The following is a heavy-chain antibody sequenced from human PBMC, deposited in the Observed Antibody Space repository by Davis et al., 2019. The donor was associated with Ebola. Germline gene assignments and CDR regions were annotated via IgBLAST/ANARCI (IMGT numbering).Heavy chain of an antibody. Sequence: PGGSLRLSCKGSGYSFTSYWISWVRQMPGKGLEWMGRIDPSDSYTNYSPSFQGHVTISADKSISTAYLQWSSLKASDTAMYYCARHQAGESHPGPFGYYYYMDVWGKGTTVTVSS. CDR1: GYSFTSYW. V-gene: IGHV5-10-1*01. D-gene: IGHD3-10*01. CDR3: ARHQAGESHPGPFGYYYYMDV. CDR2: IDPSDSYT. J-gene: IGHJ6*03.